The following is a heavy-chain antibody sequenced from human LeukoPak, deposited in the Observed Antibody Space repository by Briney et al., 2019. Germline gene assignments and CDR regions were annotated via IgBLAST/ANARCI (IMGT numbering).Heavy chain of an antibody. Sequence: SETLSLTCTVSGGSISSSSYYWGWIRQPPGKGLEWIGSIYYSGSTYYNPSLKSRVAISVDTSKNQFSLKLSSVTAADTAVYYCARDYYDSSGYYYDSPGYYYYYMDVWGKGTTVTVSS. CDR2: IYYSGST. CDR3: ARDYYDSSGYYYDSPGYYYYYMDV. V-gene: IGHV4-39*07. CDR1: GGSISSSSYY. D-gene: IGHD3-22*01. J-gene: IGHJ6*03.